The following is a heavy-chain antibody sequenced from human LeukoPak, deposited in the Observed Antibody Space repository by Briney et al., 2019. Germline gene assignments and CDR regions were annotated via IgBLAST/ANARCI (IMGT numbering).Heavy chain of an antibody. D-gene: IGHD3-22*01. V-gene: IGHV4-59*01. CDR1: GGSLSTYY. CDR2: IYYSGST. CDR3: ARLNTYYYDSSGYNDAFDI. J-gene: IGHJ3*02. Sequence: SETLSLTCTVSGGSLSTYYWSWIRQPPGKGLEWIGYIYYSGSTNYNPSLKSRVTISVDTSKNQFSLKLSSVTAADTAVYYCARLNTYYYDSSGYNDAFDIWGQGTMVTVSS.